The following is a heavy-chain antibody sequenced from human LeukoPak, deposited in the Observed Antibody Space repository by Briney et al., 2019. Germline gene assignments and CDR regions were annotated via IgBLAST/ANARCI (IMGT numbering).Heavy chain of an antibody. CDR1: GGSISSYY. Sequence: SETLSLTCTVSGGSISSYYWSWIRQPPGKGLEWIGYIYYSGSTNYNPSLKSRVTISVDTSKNQFSLKLSSVTAADTAVYYCAKDSGSSSFLWYFDLWGRGTLVTVSS. CDR3: AKDSGSSSFLWYFDL. D-gene: IGHD6-6*01. V-gene: IGHV4-59*01. CDR2: IYYSGST. J-gene: IGHJ2*01.